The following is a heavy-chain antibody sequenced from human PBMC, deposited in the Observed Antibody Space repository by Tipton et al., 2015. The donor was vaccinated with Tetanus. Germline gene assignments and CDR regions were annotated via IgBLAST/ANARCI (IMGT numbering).Heavy chain of an antibody. Sequence: GLVKPSETLSLTCAVYGGSFSGYYWSWIRQPPGKGLEWIGEINHSGSTNYNPSLKSRVTISVDTSKNQFSLKLSSVTAADTAVYYCARADYYYGSGSLDYWSQGTLVTVSS. CDR1: GGSFSGYY. D-gene: IGHD3-10*01. CDR3: ARADYYYGSGSLDY. V-gene: IGHV4-34*01. J-gene: IGHJ4*02. CDR2: INHSGST.